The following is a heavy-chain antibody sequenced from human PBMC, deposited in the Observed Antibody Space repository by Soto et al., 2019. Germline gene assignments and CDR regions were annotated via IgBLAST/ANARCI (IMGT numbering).Heavy chain of an antibody. D-gene: IGHD3-22*01. CDR3: TGIYYDTSGNLMFDY. Sequence: EVQLVESGGGLVKPGGSLRLSCAAFGFNFSNAWMSWVRQAPGKGLEWVGRIKSKGDGGTTDYAAPVKGRFSISRDDSKKTLFLQMRSMKSEDTAVYYCTGIYYDTSGNLMFDYWGQGTLVTVSS. CDR2: IKSKGDGGTT. V-gene: IGHV3-15*01. J-gene: IGHJ4*02. CDR1: GFNFSNAW.